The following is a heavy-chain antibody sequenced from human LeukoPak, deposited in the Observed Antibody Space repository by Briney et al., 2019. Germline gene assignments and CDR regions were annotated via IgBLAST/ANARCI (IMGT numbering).Heavy chain of an antibody. D-gene: IGHD4-17*01. CDR1: GFTFSSYG. CDR2: ISYDGSNK. Sequence: PGGSLRLSCAASGFTFSSYGMHWVRQAPGKGLEWVAVISYDGSNKYYADSVKSRFTISRDNSKNTLYLQMNSLRAEDTAVYYCAKDGYGDYAAYFDYWGQGTLVTVSS. V-gene: IGHV3-30*18. J-gene: IGHJ4*02. CDR3: AKDGYGDYAAYFDY.